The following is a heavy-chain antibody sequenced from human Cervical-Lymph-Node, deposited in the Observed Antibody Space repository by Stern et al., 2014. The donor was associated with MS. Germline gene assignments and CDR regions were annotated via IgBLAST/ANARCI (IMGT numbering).Heavy chain of an antibody. V-gene: IGHV3-11*01. J-gene: IGHJ4*02. Sequence: QVQLVESGGGLVKPGGSLRLSCAASGFIFSDYYMTWIRQAPGKGLEWLSYISRSGAIIYYADSVKGRFTISRDNAESSLYLHMNSLTADDTAVYYCARGLLTYYEDSSAYSLGYWGQGTLVTVSS. CDR3: ARGLLTYYEDSSAYSLGY. CDR2: ISRSGAII. CDR1: GFIFSDYY. D-gene: IGHD3-22*01.